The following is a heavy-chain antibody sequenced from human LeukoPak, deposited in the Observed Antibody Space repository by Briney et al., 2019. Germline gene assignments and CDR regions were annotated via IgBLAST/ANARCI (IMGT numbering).Heavy chain of an antibody. V-gene: IGHV3-23*01. CDR1: GFTFSSYA. Sequence: GGSLRLSCAASGFTFSSYAMSWVRQAPGKGLEWVSAISGTGGRTYYADSVKGRFTISRDNSKNTLYLQMNSLRAEDTAVYYCARVASSGWYSGSIYYYYGMDVWGQGTTVTVSS. CDR3: ARVASSGWYSGSIYYYYGMDV. CDR2: ISGTGGRT. D-gene: IGHD6-19*01. J-gene: IGHJ6*02.